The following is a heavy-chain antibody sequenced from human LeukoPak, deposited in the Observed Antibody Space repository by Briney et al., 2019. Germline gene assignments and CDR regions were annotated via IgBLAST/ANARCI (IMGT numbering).Heavy chain of an antibody. Sequence: PSETLSLTCDVYVGSFSGYFWSWIRQPPGKGLEWIGEIDHSGSTNYTPSLKSRVTISIDTSKNQISLKLSSVTAADTAVYYCARGDYGSGSFGYWGQGTLVTVSS. CDR2: IDHSGST. CDR1: VGSFSGYF. J-gene: IGHJ4*02. V-gene: IGHV4-34*01. CDR3: ARGDYGSGSFGY. D-gene: IGHD3-10*01.